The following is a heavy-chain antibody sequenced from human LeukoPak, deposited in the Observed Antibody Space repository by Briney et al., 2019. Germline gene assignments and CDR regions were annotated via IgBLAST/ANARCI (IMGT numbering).Heavy chain of an antibody. CDR3: ARIGQQLLGFDY. CDR1: GYTFTSYD. D-gene: IGHD6-13*01. Sequence: GASVKVSCKASGYTFTSYDINWVRQATGQGLEWMGWMNPNSGNTGYAQKFQGRVTMTRNTSISTAYMELSSLRSEDTAVYYCARIGQQLLGFDYWGQGTLVTVSS. CDR2: MNPNSGNT. V-gene: IGHV1-8*01. J-gene: IGHJ4*02.